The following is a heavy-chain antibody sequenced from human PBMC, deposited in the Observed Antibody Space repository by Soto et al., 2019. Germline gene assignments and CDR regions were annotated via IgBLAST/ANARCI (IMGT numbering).Heavy chain of an antibody. D-gene: IGHD5-18*01. Sequence: QVQLQESGPGLMNPSQTLSLTCTVPGGSINNGGFYWTWLRQHPVKGLEWFGNIYDSGTTYYKQSLEGRIFMSLDTSKSQFSLKVTSVTAADWAVYYCARGRGYSYQNYVDLWGQGILVTVSS. CDR3: ARGRGYSYQNYVDL. CDR1: GGSINNGGFY. J-gene: IGHJ5*02. CDR2: IYDSGTT. V-gene: IGHV4-31*03.